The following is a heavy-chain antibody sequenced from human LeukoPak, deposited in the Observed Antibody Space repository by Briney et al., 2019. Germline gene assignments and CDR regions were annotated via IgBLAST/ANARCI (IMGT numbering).Heavy chain of an antibody. D-gene: IGHD3-22*01. J-gene: IGHJ4*02. Sequence: GGSLRLSCAASGFTFSSYGMHWVRQAPGKGLEWVAVIWYDGSNKYYADSVKGRFTISRDNSKNTLYLQMNSLRAEDTAVYYCARGVDYYENSGTIDYWGQGTLVTVSS. CDR3: ARGVDYYENSGTIDY. V-gene: IGHV3-33*08. CDR1: GFTFSSYG. CDR2: IWYDGSNK.